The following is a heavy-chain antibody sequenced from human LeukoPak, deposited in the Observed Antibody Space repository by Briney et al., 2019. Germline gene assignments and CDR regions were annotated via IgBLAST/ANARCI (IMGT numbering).Heavy chain of an antibody. J-gene: IGHJ6*03. CDR1: GFTFDDYT. D-gene: IGHD2-2*01. CDR3: AKGAYQLLFYYYYYMDV. CDR2: ISWGGGST. V-gene: IGHV3-43*01. Sequence: GGSLRLSCAASGFTFDDYTMRWVRQAPGKGLEWVSLISWGGGSTYYADSVKGRFTISRDNSKNSLYLQMNSLRTEDTALYYCAKGAYQLLFYYYYYMDVWGQGTLVTVSS.